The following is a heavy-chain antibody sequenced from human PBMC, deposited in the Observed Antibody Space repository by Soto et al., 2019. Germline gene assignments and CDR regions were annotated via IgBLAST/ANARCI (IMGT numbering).Heavy chain of an antibody. CDR2: MYWNGDK. D-gene: IGHD3-3*01. CDR1: GFSLTTGGVG. J-gene: IGHJ4*02. CDR3: GHSSSSCDFSGNDF. Sequence: QITLKASGPTLVKPTQTLTLTCSFSGFSLTTGGVGVVWIRQPPGKALEWLAIMYWNGDKRYSPSLRNRLTITEDTSTNQVVLTMTNVDPVDTATYYGGHSSSSCDFSGNDFWGQGTQVTVSS. V-gene: IGHV2-5*01.